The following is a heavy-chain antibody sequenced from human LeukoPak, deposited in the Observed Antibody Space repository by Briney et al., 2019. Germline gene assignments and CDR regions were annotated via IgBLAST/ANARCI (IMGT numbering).Heavy chain of an antibody. CDR1: GGSFSGYY. V-gene: IGHV4-34*01. J-gene: IGHJ4*02. CDR3: ARGVSVVGLGY. Sequence: SETLSLTCAVYGGSFSGYYWSWIRQPPGKGLEWIGEINHRGSTKYNPSLKSRVTISVDTSKNQFSLKLSSVTAADTAVYYCARGVSVVGLGYWGQGTLVTVSS. CDR2: INHRGST. D-gene: IGHD2-15*01.